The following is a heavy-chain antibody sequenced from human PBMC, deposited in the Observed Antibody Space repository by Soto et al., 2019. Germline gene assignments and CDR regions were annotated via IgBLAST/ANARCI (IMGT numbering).Heavy chain of an antibody. CDR1: GGSISSGDYY. CDR3: PRGFFRAYDSSGYYYDY. D-gene: IGHD3-22*01. CDR2: IYYSWST. Sequence: SETLSLTCTVSGGSISSGDYYWSWIRQPPGKGLEWIGYIYYSWSTYYNPSLKSRVTISVDTSKNQFSLKLSSVTAADTAVYYSPRGFFRAYDSSGYYYDYSGQRTLVTFSS. V-gene: IGHV4-30-4*01. J-gene: IGHJ4*02.